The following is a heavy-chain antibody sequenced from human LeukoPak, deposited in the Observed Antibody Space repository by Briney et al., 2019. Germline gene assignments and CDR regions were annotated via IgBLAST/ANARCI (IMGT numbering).Heavy chain of an antibody. CDR2: IYYSGST. J-gene: IGHJ4*02. Sequence: SETLSLTCTVSGGSISSYYWSWIRQPPGKGLEWIGYIYYSGSTNYNPSLKSRVTISVDTSKNQFSLKLSSVTAADTAVYYCARRRAIVVVPAASPLAARPEWYFDYWGQGTLVTVSS. D-gene: IGHD2-2*01. CDR3: ARRRAIVVVPAASPLAARPEWYFDY. V-gene: IGHV4-59*12. CDR1: GGSISSYY.